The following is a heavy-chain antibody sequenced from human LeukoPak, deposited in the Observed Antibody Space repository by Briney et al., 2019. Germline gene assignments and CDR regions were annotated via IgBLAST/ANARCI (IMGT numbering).Heavy chain of an antibody. V-gene: IGHV3-9*01. CDR3: AKAYLGSGTVDY. Sequence: QPGGSLRLSCAASGFTFSSYAMSWVRQAPGKGLEWVSGISWNSGSIGYADSVKGRFTISRDNAKNSLYLQMNSLRAEDTALYHCAKAYLGSGTVDYWGQGTLVTVSS. J-gene: IGHJ4*02. CDR1: GFTFSSYA. CDR2: ISWNSGSI. D-gene: IGHD3-10*01.